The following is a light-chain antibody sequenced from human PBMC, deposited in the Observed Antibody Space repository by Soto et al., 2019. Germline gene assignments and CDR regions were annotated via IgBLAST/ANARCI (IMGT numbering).Light chain of an antibody. CDR2: DAS. J-gene: IGKJ1*01. CDR3: QQYNSYSPT. V-gene: IGKV1-5*01. CDR1: QSISSW. Sequence: DIQMIKTNSTLSASVGDRVTITCRASQSISSWLAWYQQKPGKAPKLLIYDASSLESGVPSRFSGSGSGTEFTLTISSLQPDDFATYYCQQYNSYSPTFGQGTKV.